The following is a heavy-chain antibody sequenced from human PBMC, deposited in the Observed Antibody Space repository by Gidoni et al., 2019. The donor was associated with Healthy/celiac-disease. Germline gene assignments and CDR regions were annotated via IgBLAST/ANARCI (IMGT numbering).Heavy chain of an antibody. CDR3: ASDPPPFPKQQLGFYYYGMDV. J-gene: IGHJ6*02. CDR2: IYYSGST. D-gene: IGHD6-13*01. CDR1: GGYISSSRDD. Sequence: QRQLQESGPGLVKPSETLSLTCTVSGGYISSSRDDWGWLRQPPGKGLEWIGRIYYSGSTYYNPSLKSLVTISVDTSKNQFSLNLSSVTAADTAVYYCASDPPPFPKQQLGFYYYGMDVWGQGTTVTVSS. V-gene: IGHV4-39*07.